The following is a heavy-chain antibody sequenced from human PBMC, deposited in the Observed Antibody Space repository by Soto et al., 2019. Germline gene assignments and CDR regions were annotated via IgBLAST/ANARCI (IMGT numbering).Heavy chain of an antibody. CDR1: GYSISSGYY. V-gene: IGHV4-38-2*02. CDR3: ARDFGRSGSYYNNWFDP. J-gene: IGHJ5*02. D-gene: IGHD3-10*01. Sequence: SETLSLTCTVSGYSISSGYYWGWIRQPPGKGLEWIGSIYHSGSTYYNPSLKSRVTISVDTSKNQFSLKLSSVTAADTAVYYCARDFGRSGSYYNNWFDPWGQGTLVTVSS. CDR2: IYHSGST.